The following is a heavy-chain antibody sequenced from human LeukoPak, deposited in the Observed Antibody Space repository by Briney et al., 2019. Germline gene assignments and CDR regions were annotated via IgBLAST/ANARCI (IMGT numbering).Heavy chain of an antibody. CDR2: ISASGGST. Sequence: PGGSLRLSCAASGFTFSSYAMSWVPEAPGKGLEWVSAISASGGSTYFADSVKGRFTISRDNSKNTLYLQMNSLRAEDTAVYYCAKEDYYDSRVDYWGQGTLVTVSS. CDR1: GFTFSSYA. CDR3: AKEDYYDSRVDY. J-gene: IGHJ4*02. D-gene: IGHD3-22*01. V-gene: IGHV3-23*01.